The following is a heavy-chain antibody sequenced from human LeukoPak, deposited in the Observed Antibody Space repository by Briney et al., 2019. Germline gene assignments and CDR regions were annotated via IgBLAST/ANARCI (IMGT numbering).Heavy chain of an antibody. J-gene: IGHJ3*02. CDR1: GGTFSSYA. Sequence: GASVKVSCKASGGTFSSYAISWVRQAPGQGLEWMGGIIPIFGTANYAQKFQGRVTITADESTSTAYMELSSLRSEDTAVYYCATNLPIMITFGGVIVDAFDIWGQGTMVTVSS. D-gene: IGHD3-16*02. CDR3: ATNLPIMITFGGVIVDAFDI. CDR2: IIPIFGTA. V-gene: IGHV1-69*13.